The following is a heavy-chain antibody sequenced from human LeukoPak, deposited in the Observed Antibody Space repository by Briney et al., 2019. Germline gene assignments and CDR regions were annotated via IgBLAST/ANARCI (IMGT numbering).Heavy chain of an antibody. Sequence: GESLKISCKGSGYDFTAHWIAWVRQKPGKGLEWMGNINAANSDTTYSPSFQGQVTLSVDKSISTAYLQLSSLKASDTAMYYRARHYSYNWFGYWGQGSPVTVSS. CDR2: INAANSDT. CDR1: GYDFTAHW. J-gene: IGHJ4*02. CDR3: ARHYSYNWFGY. V-gene: IGHV5-51*01. D-gene: IGHD5-24*01.